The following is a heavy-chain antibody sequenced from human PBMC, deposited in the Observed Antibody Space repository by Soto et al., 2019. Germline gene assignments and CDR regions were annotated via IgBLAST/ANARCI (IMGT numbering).Heavy chain of an antibody. J-gene: IGHJ4*02. V-gene: IGHV3-48*03. CDR1: GFTFSNYE. CDR3: ARDIRGEWDSSSSRLDC. CDR2: IGSSGNSI. Sequence: EVQLVESGGGLVQPGGSLRLSCAASGFTFSNYEMNWVRQAPGKGLEWVSYIGSSGNSIYYADSVKGRFTISRDNAKSSLSLQMNSLRAEDTALYYCARDIRGEWDSSSSRLDCWGQGTLVTVSS. D-gene: IGHD6-6*01.